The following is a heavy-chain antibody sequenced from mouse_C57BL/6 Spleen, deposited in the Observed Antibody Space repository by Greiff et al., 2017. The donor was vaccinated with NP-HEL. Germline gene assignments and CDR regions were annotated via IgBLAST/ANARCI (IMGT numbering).Heavy chain of an antibody. CDR2: IWSGGST. V-gene: IGHV2-2*01. D-gene: IGHD1-1*01. CDR1: GFSLTSYG. Sequence: VKVVESGPGLVQPSQSLSITCTVSGFSLTSYGVHWVRQSPGKGLEWLGVIWSGGSTDYNAAFISRLSISKDNSKSQVFFKMNSLQADDTAIYYCASTVVAHYYAMDYWGQGTSVTVSS. CDR3: ASTVVAHYYAMDY. J-gene: IGHJ4*01.